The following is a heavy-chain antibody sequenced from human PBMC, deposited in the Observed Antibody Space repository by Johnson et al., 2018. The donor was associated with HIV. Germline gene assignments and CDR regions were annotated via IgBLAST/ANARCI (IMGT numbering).Heavy chain of an antibody. CDR2: IRGSGDST. V-gene: IGHV3-23*04. CDR1: GFTFSSYA. D-gene: IGHD1-1*01. J-gene: IGHJ3*01. Sequence: VQLVESGGGLVQPGGSLRLSCAASGFTFSSYAMSWVRQAPGKGLEWVSAIRGSGDSTYYADSVKGRFTISRNNAKNSLYLQMNSLRAEDTAVYFCATVWRNEGRHAFDVWGQGTMVTVSS. CDR3: ATVWRNEGRHAFDV.